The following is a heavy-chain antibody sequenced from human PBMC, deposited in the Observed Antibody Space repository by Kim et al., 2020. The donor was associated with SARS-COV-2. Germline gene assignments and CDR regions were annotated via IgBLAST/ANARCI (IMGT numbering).Heavy chain of an antibody. V-gene: IGHV3-48*03. D-gene: IGHD1-1*01. CDR3: ARDHQTSAFDI. CDR2: I. J-gene: IGHJ3*02. Sequence: IYYAESVKGRFTISRDNAKNSLYLQMNSRRAEDTAVYYCARDHQTSAFDIWGQGTMVTVSS.